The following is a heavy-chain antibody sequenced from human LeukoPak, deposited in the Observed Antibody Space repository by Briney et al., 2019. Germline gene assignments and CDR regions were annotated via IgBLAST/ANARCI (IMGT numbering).Heavy chain of an antibody. V-gene: IGHV3-53*01. D-gene: IGHD1-14*01. CDR3: ARGVEPLAANTLAY. CDR1: GFTVITND. CDR2: LYSDGNT. J-gene: IGHJ4*02. Sequence: PGGSLRLSCAASGFTVITNDMTWVRQAPGKGLEWLSVLYSDGNTKYADSVQGRFTISRDNSKNTLYLEMSSLSPDDTAVYYCARGVEPLAANTLAYWGQGTLVTVSS.